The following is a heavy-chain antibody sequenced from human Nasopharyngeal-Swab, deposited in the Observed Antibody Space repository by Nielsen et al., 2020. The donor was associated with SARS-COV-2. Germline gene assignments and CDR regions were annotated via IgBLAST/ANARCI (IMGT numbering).Heavy chain of an antibody. CDR2: ISSSSSYI. Sequence: VRQMPGKGLEWVSSISSSSSYIYYADSVKGRFTISRDNAKNSLYLQMNSLRAEDTAVYYCAKDEYSSSPGAFDYWGQGTLVTVSS. J-gene: IGHJ4*02. CDR3: AKDEYSSSPGAFDY. V-gene: IGHV3-21*04. D-gene: IGHD6-6*01.